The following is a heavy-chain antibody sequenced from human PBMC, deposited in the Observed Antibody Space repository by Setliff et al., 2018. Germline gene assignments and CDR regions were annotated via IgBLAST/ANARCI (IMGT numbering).Heavy chain of an antibody. V-gene: IGHV4-59*01. Sequence: SETLSLTCTVSGVSITSDYWSWIRQSPGKGLEWIANIFFGGSTAYNPSLTGRVTMSVETPKNQFSLRLTSLTAADTAVYYCARLLRERPSLQPNYYYYMDVWGKGTMVTVSS. CDR2: IFFGGST. D-gene: IGHD3-3*01. CDR1: GVSITSDY. J-gene: IGHJ6*03. CDR3: ARLLRERPSLQPNYYYYMDV.